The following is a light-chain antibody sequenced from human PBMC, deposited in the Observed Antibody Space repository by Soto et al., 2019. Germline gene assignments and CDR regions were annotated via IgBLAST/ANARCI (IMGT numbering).Light chain of an antibody. V-gene: IGKV3-15*01. CDR2: GAS. CDR3: QQYNNRPPLT. CDR1: QGVGSK. J-gene: IGKJ4*01. Sequence: EIVMTQSPATLSVSPGERATLSCRASQGVGSKLAWYQQKPGQAPRLLIYGASTRATGIPARFSGSGSGTEFTLTISSLQSEDFAVYYCQQYNNRPPLTFGGGTKVEIK.